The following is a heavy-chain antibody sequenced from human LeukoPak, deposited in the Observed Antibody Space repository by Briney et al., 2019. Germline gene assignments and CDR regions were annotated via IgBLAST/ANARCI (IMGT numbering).Heavy chain of an antibody. J-gene: IGHJ3*01. V-gene: IGHV4-59*01. CDR3: AHSKRGGGYYINAFAV. CDR1: GGSINSYA. D-gene: IGHD1-26*01. Sequence: SETLSLTCSVSGGSINSYAWSWIRQPPGKGLEWIGYSYSGGNANYNPSLKTRVTISIDTSENQFSLRLTSVTAADTAVYFCAHSKRGGGYYINAFAVWGQGTLVTISS. CDR2: SYSGGNA.